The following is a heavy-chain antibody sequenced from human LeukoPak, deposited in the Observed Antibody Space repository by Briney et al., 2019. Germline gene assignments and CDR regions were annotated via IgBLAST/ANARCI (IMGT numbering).Heavy chain of an antibody. J-gene: IGHJ4*02. D-gene: IGHD3-16*01. Sequence: SETLSLTCTVSGGSISSSSYYWGWIRQPPGKGLEWIGSIYYSGSTYYNPSLKSRVTISVDTSKNQFSLKLSSVTAADTAVYYCARCLRGYVWGSSYYFDYWGQGTLVTVSS. CDR2: IYYSGST. V-gene: IGHV4-39*01. CDR1: GGSISSSSYY. CDR3: ARCLRGYVWGSSYYFDY.